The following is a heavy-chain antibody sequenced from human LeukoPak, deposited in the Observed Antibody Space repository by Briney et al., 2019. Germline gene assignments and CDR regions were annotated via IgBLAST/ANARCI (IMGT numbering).Heavy chain of an antibody. Sequence: SETLSLTCTVSGGSISSYYWSWIRQPAGKGLEWIGRIYTSGSTNYNPSLKSRVTMSVDTSKNQFSLKLSSVTAADTAVYYCARNKRGAPLPGDYYFDYWAKEPRAPFSS. J-gene: IGHJ4*02. D-gene: IGHD3-16*01. CDR2: IYTSGST. V-gene: IGHV4-4*07. CDR1: GGSISSYY. CDR3: ARNKRGAPLPGDYYFDY.